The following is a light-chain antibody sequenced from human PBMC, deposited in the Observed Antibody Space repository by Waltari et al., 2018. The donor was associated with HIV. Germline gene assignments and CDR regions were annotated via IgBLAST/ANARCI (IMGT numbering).Light chain of an antibody. CDR1: NIDVCNYNL. CDR2: DVS. CDR3: LTYVSDSGTWK. J-gene: IGLJ3*02. Sequence: QSPLTQPASVSGNPGQSVTITCPGTNIDVCNYNLVSLYQQHPGKAPKRLIYDVSKRPSGVSSRFSGSKSGYWASLTISGLLTEDESYYYCLTYVSDSGTWKFGGGTYLTV. V-gene: IGLV2-23*02.